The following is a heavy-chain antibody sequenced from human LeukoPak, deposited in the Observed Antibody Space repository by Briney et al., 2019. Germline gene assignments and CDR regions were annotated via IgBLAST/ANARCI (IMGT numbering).Heavy chain of an antibody. D-gene: IGHD6-19*01. V-gene: IGHV3-74*01. CDR2: ISSDGNI. CDR3: VGSSGWHAY. Sequence: PGGSLRLSCAASGFTFSTYWMHWVRQAPGKGLVWVSRISSDGNIIYADSVEGRFTISRDSAKNTLYLQMNSLRVEDTAVYCCVGSSGWHAYWGQGTLVTVSS. CDR1: GFTFSTYW. J-gene: IGHJ4*02.